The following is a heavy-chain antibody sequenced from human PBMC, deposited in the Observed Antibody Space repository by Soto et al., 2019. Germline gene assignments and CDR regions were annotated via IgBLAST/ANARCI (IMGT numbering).Heavy chain of an antibody. Sequence: SETLSLTCTVSGGSISSGDYYWSWIRQPPGKGLEWIGYIYHSGSTYYNPSLKSRVTISVDRSKNQFSLKLSSVTAADTAVYYCARDSRDCSGGSCYSVYAFDIWGQGTMVTVSS. CDR1: GGSISSGDYY. V-gene: IGHV4-30-2*01. D-gene: IGHD2-15*01. J-gene: IGHJ3*02. CDR3: ARDSRDCSGGSCYSVYAFDI. CDR2: IYHSGST.